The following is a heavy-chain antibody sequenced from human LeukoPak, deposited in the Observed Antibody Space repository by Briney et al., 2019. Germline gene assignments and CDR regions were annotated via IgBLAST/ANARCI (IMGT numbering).Heavy chain of an antibody. Sequence: PSQTLSLTCTVSGGSISSGDYYWSWIRQPPGKGLEWIGYIYYSGSTYYNPSLKSRVTISVDTSKNQFSLKLSSVTAADTAVYYCAKYGSALDWFDPWGQGTLVTVSS. V-gene: IGHV4-30-4*08. CDR2: IYYSGST. CDR3: AKYGSALDWFDP. D-gene: IGHD6-25*01. J-gene: IGHJ5*02. CDR1: GGSISSGDYY.